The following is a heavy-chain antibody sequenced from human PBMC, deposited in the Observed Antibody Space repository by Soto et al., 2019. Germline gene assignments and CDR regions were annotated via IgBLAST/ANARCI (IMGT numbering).Heavy chain of an antibody. V-gene: IGHV4-59*01. D-gene: IGHD6-6*01. CDR2: IYYSGST. CDR1: GGSIKDFY. CDR3: ARVGGVAARTFDY. J-gene: IGHJ4*02. Sequence: SETLSLTCTVSGGSIKDFYWSWIRQPPGKGLEWIGYIYYSGSTDYNPSLKGRVTISVDTSKNQFSLKLRSVTAADTAVYYCARVGGVAARTFDYWGQGTLVTVSS.